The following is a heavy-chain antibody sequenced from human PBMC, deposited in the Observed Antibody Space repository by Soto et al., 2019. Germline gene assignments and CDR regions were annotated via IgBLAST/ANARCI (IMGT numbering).Heavy chain of an antibody. CDR2: IYPGDSDT. V-gene: IGHV5-51*01. CDR3: ARHDRHPVFGVVITPNDAFDI. J-gene: IGHJ3*02. CDR1: GYSFTSYW. Sequence: EVQLVQSGAEVKKPGESLKISCKGSGYSFTSYWIGWVRQMPGKGLEWMGIIYPGDSDTRYSPSFQGQVTISADKSISTAYLQWSSLKASDTAMYYCARHDRHPVFGVVITPNDAFDIWGQGTMVTVSS. D-gene: IGHD3-3*01.